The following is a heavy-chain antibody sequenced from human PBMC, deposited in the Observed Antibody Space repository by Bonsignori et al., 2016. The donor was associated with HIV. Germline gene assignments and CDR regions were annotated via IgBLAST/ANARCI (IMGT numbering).Heavy chain of an antibody. V-gene: IGHV3-30-3*01. J-gene: IGHJ3*01. D-gene: IGHD3-22*01. CDR3: ARAGFLSSDYYSDGFDF. CDR2: ISYDGSNE. Sequence: VRQAPGKGLEWVAVISYDGSNEYYADSVKDRFSISRDNSKNTLHLQMNSLRAEDTAVYYCARAGFLSSDYYSDGFDFWGQGTMVTVSS.